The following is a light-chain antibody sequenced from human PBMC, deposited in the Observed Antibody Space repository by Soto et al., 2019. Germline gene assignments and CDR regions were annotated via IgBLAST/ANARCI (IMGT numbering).Light chain of an antibody. CDR2: QDS. V-gene: IGLV3-1*01. J-gene: IGLJ1*01. CDR3: QAWDSSTEV. CDR1: KLGDKY. Sequence: SYEPTQPPSVSVSPGQTASITCSGDKLGDKYACWYQQKPGQSPVLVIYQDSKRPSGIPERFSGSNSGNTATLTISGTQAMDEADYYCQAWDSSTEVFGTETKVTVL.